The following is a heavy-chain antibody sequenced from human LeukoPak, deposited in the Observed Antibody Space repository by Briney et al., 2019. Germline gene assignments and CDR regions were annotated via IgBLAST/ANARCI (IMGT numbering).Heavy chain of an antibody. CDR1: GGSISSYY. V-gene: IGHV4-59*12. Sequence: SETLSLTCTVSGGSISSYYWSWIRQPPGKGLEWIGYIYYSGSTNYNPSLKSRVTISVDTSKNQFSLKLSSVTAADTAVYYCATVAGTTKWYYYYGMDVWSQGTTVTVSS. CDR2: IYYSGST. J-gene: IGHJ6*02. D-gene: IGHD6-19*01. CDR3: ATVAGTTKWYYYYGMDV.